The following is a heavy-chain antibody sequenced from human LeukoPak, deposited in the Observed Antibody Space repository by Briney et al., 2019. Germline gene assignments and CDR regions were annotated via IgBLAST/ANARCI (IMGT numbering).Heavy chain of an antibody. J-gene: IGHJ4*02. CDR2: MNPNSGNT. Sequence: GASVKVSCKASGYTFTSYDINWVRQATGQGLAWMGWMNPNSGNTGYAQKFQGRVTITRNTSISTAYMELSSLRSEDTAVYYCARGPPDTAMVGDYFDYWGQGTLVTVSS. V-gene: IGHV1-8*03. D-gene: IGHD5-18*01. CDR1: GYTFTSYD. CDR3: ARGPPDTAMVGDYFDY.